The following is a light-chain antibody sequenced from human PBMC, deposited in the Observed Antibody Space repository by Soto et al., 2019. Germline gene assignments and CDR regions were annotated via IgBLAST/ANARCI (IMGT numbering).Light chain of an antibody. Sequence: DLQMTQSPSSLSASVGDRVTITCRASQSISIYLNWYQQKPGEAPKLLIYAASSLESGVPSRFRGSGSGTDFTLTISSLQPEDFATYYCQQRKTFGQGTKVEIK. J-gene: IGKJ1*01. CDR3: QQRKT. CDR1: QSISIY. V-gene: IGKV1-39*01. CDR2: AAS.